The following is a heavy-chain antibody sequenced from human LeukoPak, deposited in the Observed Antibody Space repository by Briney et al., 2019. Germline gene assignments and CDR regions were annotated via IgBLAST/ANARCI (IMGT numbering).Heavy chain of an antibody. D-gene: IGHD2-15*01. CDR3: ANAALKYCSGGSCYFSDR. CDR1: GFTFSSYA. CDR2: ISGSGGST. Sequence: PGGSLRLSRAASGFTFSSYAMSWVRQAPGKGLEWVSAISGSGGSTYYADSVKGRFTISRDNSKNTLYLQMNSLRAEDTAVYYCANAALKYCSGGSCYFSDRWGQGTLVTVSS. V-gene: IGHV3-23*01. J-gene: IGHJ5*02.